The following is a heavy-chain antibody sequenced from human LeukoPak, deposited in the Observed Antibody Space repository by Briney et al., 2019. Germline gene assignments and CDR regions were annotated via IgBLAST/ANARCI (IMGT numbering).Heavy chain of an antibody. CDR3: ATDSRYFDTNRYFDP. Sequence: ASVKVSCRASGYTFTGYYMHWVRQAPGQGLEWMGWINPNSGGTNYAQKFQGRVTMTRDTSINTAYMELSSLTSADTAVYYCATDSRYFDTNRYFDPWGQGTLITVSS. J-gene: IGHJ5*02. V-gene: IGHV1-2*02. CDR2: INPNSGGT. D-gene: IGHD3-22*01. CDR1: GYTFTGYY.